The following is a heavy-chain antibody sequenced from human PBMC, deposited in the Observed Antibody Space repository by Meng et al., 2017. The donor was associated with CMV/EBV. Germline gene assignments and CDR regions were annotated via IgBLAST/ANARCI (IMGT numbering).Heavy chain of an antibody. Sequence: QVPPVPSWAGVKKPGSSVKVACKAAVGTCSSNAISWVRQAPGQGLEWMGGIIPIFGTANYAQKCQGRVTITADESTSTAYMELSSLRSEDTAVYYCARRGSYYGSGSYYNWFDPWGQGTLVTVSS. D-gene: IGHD3-10*01. J-gene: IGHJ5*02. CDR3: ARRGSYYGSGSYYNWFDP. V-gene: IGHV1-69*12. CDR1: VGTCSSNA. CDR2: IIPIFGTA.